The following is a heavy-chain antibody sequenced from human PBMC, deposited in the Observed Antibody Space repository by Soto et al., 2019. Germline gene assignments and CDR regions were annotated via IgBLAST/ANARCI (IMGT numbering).Heavy chain of an antibody. Sequence: SETLSLTCSVSGGSMSEYFWSWIRQSPGKGLEWIGYIYYLGSTDYNPSLKSRVTISVETSKRQFSLRLTSLTAADTAVYYCARDGYDGAGSPYPAYWGPGTQVTVSS. V-gene: IGHV4-59*01. J-gene: IGHJ4*02. D-gene: IGHD3-10*01. CDR3: ARDGYDGAGSPYPAY. CDR1: GGSMSEYF. CDR2: IYYLGST.